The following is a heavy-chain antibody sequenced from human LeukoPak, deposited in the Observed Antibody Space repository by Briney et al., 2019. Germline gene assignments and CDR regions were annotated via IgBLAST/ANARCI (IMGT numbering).Heavy chain of an antibody. CDR3: ARRGGSSYYYGMDV. Sequence: AASVKVSCKVSGYTLTELSMHWVRQAPGKGLEWMGGFDPEDGETIYAQKFEGRVTMTEDTSTDTAYMELSSLRSEDTAVYYCARRGGSSYYYGMDVWGQGTTVTVSS. D-gene: IGHD6-6*01. J-gene: IGHJ6*02. CDR1: GYTLTELS. CDR2: FDPEDGET. V-gene: IGHV1-24*01.